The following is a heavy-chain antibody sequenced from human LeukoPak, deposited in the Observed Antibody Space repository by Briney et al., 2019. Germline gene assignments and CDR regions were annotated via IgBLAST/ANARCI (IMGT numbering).Heavy chain of an antibody. D-gene: IGHD2-2*01. J-gene: IGHJ4*02. CDR3: AKGPRYCSSTSCYFFDY. CDR1: GFTFSSYA. V-gene: IGHV3-23*01. CDR2: ISGSGGST. Sequence: GGSLRLSCAASGFTFSSYAMSWGRQAPGKGVGWVSAISGSGGSTYYADSVKGRFTISRDNSKNTLYLQMNSLRAEDTAVYYCAKGPRYCSSTSCYFFDYWGQGTLVTVSS.